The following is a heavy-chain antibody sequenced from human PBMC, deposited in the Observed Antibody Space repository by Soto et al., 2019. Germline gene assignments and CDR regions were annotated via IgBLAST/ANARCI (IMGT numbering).Heavy chain of an antibody. CDR3: ARVTAVNSLDP. CDR1: GFTFSSYS. V-gene: IGHV3-21*01. J-gene: IGHJ5*02. Sequence: GGSLRLSCAASGFTFSSYSMNWVRQAPGKGLEWVSSISSRSSYIYYEASVKGRFTISRDNAKNSLYLQMNSLRAEDTAVYYCARVTAVNSLDPWGQGTLVTVSS. D-gene: IGHD5-18*01. CDR2: ISSRSSYI.